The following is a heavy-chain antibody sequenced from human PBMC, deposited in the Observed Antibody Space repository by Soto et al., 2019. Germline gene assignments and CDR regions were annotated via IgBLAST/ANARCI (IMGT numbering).Heavy chain of an antibody. Sequence: GASVKVSCKSSGYTFTSYYMHCVRQAPGQGLEWMGIINPSGGSTSYAQKFQGRVTMTRDTSTSTVYMELSSLRSEDTAVHYCARGRAVAGWSDYWGQGTLVTVSS. D-gene: IGHD6-19*01. CDR3: ARGRAVAGWSDY. J-gene: IGHJ4*02. CDR1: GYTFTSYY. V-gene: IGHV1-46*01. CDR2: INPSGGST.